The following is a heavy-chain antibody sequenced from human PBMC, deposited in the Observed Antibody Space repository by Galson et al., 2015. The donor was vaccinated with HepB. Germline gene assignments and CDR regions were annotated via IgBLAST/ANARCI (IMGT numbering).Heavy chain of an antibody. Sequence: SVKVSCKASGFTFTSSAMQWVRQARGQRLEWIGWIVVGSGNTNYAQKFQERVTITRDMSTSTAYMELSSLRSEDTAVYYCAAVGLDYGSGSPSHPWGQGTLVTVSS. CDR3: AAVGLDYGSGSPSHP. V-gene: IGHV1-58*02. J-gene: IGHJ5*02. CDR1: GFTFTSSA. CDR2: IVVGSGNT. D-gene: IGHD3-10*01.